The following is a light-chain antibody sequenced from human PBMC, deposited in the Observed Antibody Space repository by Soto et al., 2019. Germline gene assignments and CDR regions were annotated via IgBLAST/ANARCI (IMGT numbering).Light chain of an antibody. CDR3: SSYTSTGTRV. J-gene: IGLJ2*01. V-gene: IGLV2-14*01. CDR1: SSDVGGYNY. CDR2: DVS. Sequence: QSVLTQPASVSGSPGQSITISCTGTSSDVGGYNYVSWYQHHPGKAPKLMIYDVSSRPSGVSNRFSGSKSGNTASLIISGLQAEDEAHYYCSSYTSTGTRVFGGGTKPTVL.